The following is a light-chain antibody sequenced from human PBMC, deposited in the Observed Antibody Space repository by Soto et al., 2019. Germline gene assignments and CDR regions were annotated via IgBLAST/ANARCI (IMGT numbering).Light chain of an antibody. CDR2: GNS. CDR3: QSYDSSLSGYL. CDR1: SSNIGAGYD. V-gene: IGLV1-40*01. Sequence: QSVLTQPPSVSGAPGQRVTISCTGSSSNIGAGYDVHWYQQLPGTAHKLLIYGNSNRPSGVPDRFSGSKSGTSASLAITGLQAEDEADYYFQSYDSSLSGYLFGGGTKLTVL. J-gene: IGLJ2*01.